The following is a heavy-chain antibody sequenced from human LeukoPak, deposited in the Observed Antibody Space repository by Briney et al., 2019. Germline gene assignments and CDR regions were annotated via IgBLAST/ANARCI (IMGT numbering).Heavy chain of an antibody. CDR1: GYSISSGYY. Sequence: SETLSLTCTVSGYSISSGYYWGWIRQPPGKGLEWIGSIYHSGSTYYNPSLKSRVTISVDTSKNQFSLKLSSVTAADTAVYYCARDTAKLRDWGQGTLVTVSS. CDR2: IYHSGST. V-gene: IGHV4-38-2*02. D-gene: IGHD5-18*01. CDR3: ARDTAKLRD. J-gene: IGHJ4*02.